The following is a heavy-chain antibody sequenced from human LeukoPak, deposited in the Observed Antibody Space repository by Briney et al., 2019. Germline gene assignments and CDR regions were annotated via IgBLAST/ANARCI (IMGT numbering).Heavy chain of an antibody. CDR1: GYTITGYY. D-gene: IGHD3-3*01. J-gene: IGHJ6*02. CDR2: INPNSGGT. Sequence: ASVKVSCKASGYTITGYYIHWVRQAPGQGLEWMGRINPNSGGTNYAQKFQGWVTMTRDTSISTAYMELSRLRSDDTAVYYCARSHGDFWSGYYYYYGMDVWGQGTTVTVSS. CDR3: ARSHGDFWSGYYYYYGMDV. V-gene: IGHV1-2*04.